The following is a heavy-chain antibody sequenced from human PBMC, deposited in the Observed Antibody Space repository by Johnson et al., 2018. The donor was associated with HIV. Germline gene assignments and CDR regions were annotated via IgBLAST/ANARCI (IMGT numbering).Heavy chain of an antibody. CDR1: GFTFSYYW. CDR2: IKQDGSDK. J-gene: IGHJ3*02. Sequence: VQLVESGGGLVQPGGSLRLSCAVSGFTFSYYWMSWVRQAPGKGLEWVANIKQDGSDKYYVDSVKGRFTISRDNAKNSLYLQMNSLTAEDTALYYCARESLLITPRRDDAFDIWGQGTMVTVSS. CDR3: ARESLLITPRRDDAFDI. V-gene: IGHV3-7*05. D-gene: IGHD6-6*01.